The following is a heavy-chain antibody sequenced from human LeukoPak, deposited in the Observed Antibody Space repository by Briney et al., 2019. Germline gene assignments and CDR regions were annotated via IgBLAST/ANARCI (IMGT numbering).Heavy chain of an antibody. CDR2: INPSGGST. Sequence: RASVKVSCKASGYTFTSYYMHWVRQAPGQGLEWMGIINPSGGSTSYAQKFQGRVTMTRDTSTSTVYMELSSLRSEDTAVYYCAREIATMVRGGTYGMDVWGQGTTVTVSS. D-gene: IGHD3-10*01. CDR1: GYTFTSYY. J-gene: IGHJ6*02. V-gene: IGHV1-46*01. CDR3: AREIATMVRGGTYGMDV.